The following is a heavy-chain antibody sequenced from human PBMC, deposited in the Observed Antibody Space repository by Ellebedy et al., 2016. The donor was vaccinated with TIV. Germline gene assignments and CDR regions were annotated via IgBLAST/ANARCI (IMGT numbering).Heavy chain of an antibody. CDR2: INPNSGGT. D-gene: IGHD3-9*01. V-gene: IGHV1-2*02. CDR3: ARALLSTGYYPYYYYYGMDV. Sequence: AASVKVSCKASGYTFTGYYMHWVRQAPGQGLEWMGWINPNSGGTNYAQKFQGRVTMTRDTSISTAYMELSRLRSDDTAVYYCARALLSTGYYPYYYYYGMDVWGQGTTVTVSS. J-gene: IGHJ6*02. CDR1: GYTFTGYY.